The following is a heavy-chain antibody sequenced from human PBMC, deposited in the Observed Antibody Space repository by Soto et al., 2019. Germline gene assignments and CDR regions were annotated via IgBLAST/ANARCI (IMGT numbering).Heavy chain of an antibody. V-gene: IGHV4-30-2*03. D-gene: IGHD2-2*01. CDR1: GDTISAGGYT. J-gene: IGHJ6*02. Sequence: SETLSLTCDVSGDTISAGGYTWAWIRQPPGKALEWIGSIYYSGTTYYNPSLNSRVTVSVDTSKNKFSLKVTSVTAADTAVYYCARLHGYCISSSCHGHYAMDVWGQGTTVTVSS. CDR3: ARLHGYCISSSCHGHYAMDV. CDR2: IYYSGTT.